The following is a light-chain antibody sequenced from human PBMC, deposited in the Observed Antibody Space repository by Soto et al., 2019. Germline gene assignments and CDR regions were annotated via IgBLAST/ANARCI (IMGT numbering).Light chain of an antibody. Sequence: EIVMTQSPSTLSLSRGERATLSCRSSQIISNNLAWYQQKPGQAPRLVIYSAFTRATGIPARFSGSGSGTEFTLTISSLQSEDFTVYYCQQYNNWPAITFGQGTRLEI. J-gene: IGKJ5*01. CDR2: SAF. V-gene: IGKV3-15*01. CDR1: QIISNN. CDR3: QQYNNWPAIT.